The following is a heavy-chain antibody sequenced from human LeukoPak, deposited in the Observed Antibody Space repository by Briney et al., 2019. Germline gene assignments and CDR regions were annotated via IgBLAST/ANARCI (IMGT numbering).Heavy chain of an antibody. Sequence: GGSLTLSCAASGFTFSSYGMHWVGQAPGKGLEWVAFIRYDGSNKYYADSVKGRFTISRDSSKNTLYLQMNSLRAEDTAVYYCAKDWELRFLEWSLGDYWGRGTLVTVSS. J-gene: IGHJ4*02. CDR1: GFTFSSYG. CDR2: IRYDGSNK. V-gene: IGHV3-30*02. CDR3: AKDWELRFLEWSLGDY. D-gene: IGHD3-3*01.